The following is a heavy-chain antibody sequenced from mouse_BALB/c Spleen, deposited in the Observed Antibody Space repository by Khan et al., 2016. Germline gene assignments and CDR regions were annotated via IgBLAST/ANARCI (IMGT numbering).Heavy chain of an antibody. J-gene: IGHJ3*01. CDR1: GFTFNIYA. D-gene: IGHD2-10*02. V-gene: IGHV10-1*02. CDR2: IRSKSNDYAT. Sequence: DVQLVETGGGLVQPKGSLKLSCAASGFTFNIYAMNWVRQAPGKGLEWVARIRSKSNDYATYYADSVKDRFTISRDDSQSMLYLQMNNLKTEDTAMYYCVRPGEYGPFAYWGQGTLVTVSA. CDR3: VRPGEYGPFAY.